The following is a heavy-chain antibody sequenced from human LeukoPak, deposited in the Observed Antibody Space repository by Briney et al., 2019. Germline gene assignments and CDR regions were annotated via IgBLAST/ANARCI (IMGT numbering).Heavy chain of an antibody. CDR1: GGSFSGYY. Sequence: SETLSLTCAVYGGSFSGYYWSWIRQPPGKGLEWIGEINHSGSTNYNLSLKSRVTISVDTSKNQFSLKLSSVTAADTAVYYCARGVGVLLAYYFDYWGQGTLVTVSS. V-gene: IGHV4-34*01. CDR2: INHSGST. J-gene: IGHJ4*02. D-gene: IGHD3-10*01. CDR3: ARGVGVLLAYYFDY.